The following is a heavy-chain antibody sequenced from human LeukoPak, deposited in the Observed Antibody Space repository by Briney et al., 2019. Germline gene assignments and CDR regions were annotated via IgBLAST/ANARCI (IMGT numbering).Heavy chain of an antibody. CDR1: GFTFSSYS. D-gene: IGHD5-12*01. CDR2: ISSSSSYI. CDR3: ARFSATDRDYYYYYMDV. J-gene: IGHJ6*03. Sequence: GGSLRLSCAASGFTFSSYSMNWVRQAPGKGLEWVSSISSSSSYIYYADSVKGRFTISRDNAKNSLYLQMNSLRAEDTAVYYCARFSATDRDYYYYYMDVWGKGTTVTVSS. V-gene: IGHV3-21*01.